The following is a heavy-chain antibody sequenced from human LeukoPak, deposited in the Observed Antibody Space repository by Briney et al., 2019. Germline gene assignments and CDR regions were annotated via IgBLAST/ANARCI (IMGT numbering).Heavy chain of an antibody. Sequence: GGSLRLSCAASGFTFSNYPMSWVRQAPGKGLEWVSTISGSGGSAYYADSVKGRFTISRDNSKSSQYLQMNSLRAEDTAVYYCAKALGLRPHWGQGTLVTVSS. CDR2: ISGSGGSA. CDR3: AKALGLRPH. CDR1: GFTFSNYP. J-gene: IGHJ4*02. D-gene: IGHD5-12*01. V-gene: IGHV3-23*01.